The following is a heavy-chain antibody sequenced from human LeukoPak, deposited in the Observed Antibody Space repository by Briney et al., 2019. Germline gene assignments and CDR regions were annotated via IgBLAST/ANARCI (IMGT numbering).Heavy chain of an antibody. CDR2: VYYSGST. V-gene: IGHV4-59*08. Sequence: SETLSLTCTVSGGSISNHFWSWIRQPPGKGLEWIGYVYYSGSTNYNPSLKSRVSMSVDTSKNQFSLNLSSVTAADTAVYYCARRWMATIDYWGQGTLVTVSS. J-gene: IGHJ4*02. CDR3: ARRWMATIDY. CDR1: GGSISNHF. D-gene: IGHD5-24*01.